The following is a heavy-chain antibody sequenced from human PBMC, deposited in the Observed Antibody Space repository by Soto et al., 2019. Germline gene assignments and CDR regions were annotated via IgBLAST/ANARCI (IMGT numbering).Heavy chain of an antibody. D-gene: IGHD6-13*01. Sequence: RLSCAASGFTFSAYAMSWVRQAPGKGLEWVSVISGSGGATYYADSVKGRFTISRDNSKNTLYLQMNSLRAEDTAVYYCARQEYITTWYLKYWGQGTLVTVSS. CDR1: GFTFSAYA. J-gene: IGHJ4*02. CDR2: ISGSGGAT. CDR3: ARQEYITTWYLKY. V-gene: IGHV3-23*01.